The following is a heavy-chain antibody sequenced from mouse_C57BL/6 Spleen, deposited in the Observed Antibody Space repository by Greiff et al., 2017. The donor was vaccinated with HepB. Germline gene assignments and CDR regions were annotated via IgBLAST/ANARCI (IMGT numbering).Heavy chain of an antibody. CDR3: ARDYYRQGFDY. CDR2: IYWDDDK. CDR1: GFSLSTSGMG. J-gene: IGHJ2*01. V-gene: IGHV8-12*01. D-gene: IGHD2-14*01. Sequence: QVTLKESGPGILQSSQTLSLTCSFSGFSLSTSGMGVSWIRQPSGKGLEWLAHIYWDDDKRYNPSLKSRLTISKDTSRNQVFLKITSVDTADTATYYCARDYYRQGFDYWGQGTTLTVSS.